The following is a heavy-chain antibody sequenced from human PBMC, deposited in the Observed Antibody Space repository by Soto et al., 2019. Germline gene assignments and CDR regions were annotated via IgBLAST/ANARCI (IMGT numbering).Heavy chain of an antibody. V-gene: IGHV4-34*01. J-gene: IGHJ5*02. Sequence: SETLSLTCAASGGSFSAYYWSWIRQPPGKGLEWIGEIYHSGSTNYNPSLKSRVTISVDKSKNQFSLKLSSATAADTAVYYCARLYMVRGVMDWFDPWGQGTLVTVSS. D-gene: IGHD3-10*01. CDR2: IYHSGST. CDR1: GGSFSAYY. CDR3: ARLYMVRGVMDWFDP.